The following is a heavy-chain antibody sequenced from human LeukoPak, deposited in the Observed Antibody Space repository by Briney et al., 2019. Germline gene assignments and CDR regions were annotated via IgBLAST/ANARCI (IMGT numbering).Heavy chain of an antibody. CDR2: ISWNSGSI. Sequence: PGRSLRLSCAASGFTFNDYAMHWVRQAPGMGLEWVSGISWNSGSIAYADSVKGRFTISRDNARNSLYLQMNSLRAEDTALYYCAKDMAASRGYYGLDVWGQGTLVTVSS. V-gene: IGHV3-9*01. D-gene: IGHD1-26*01. J-gene: IGHJ4*02. CDR1: GFTFNDYA. CDR3: AKDMAASRGYYGLDV.